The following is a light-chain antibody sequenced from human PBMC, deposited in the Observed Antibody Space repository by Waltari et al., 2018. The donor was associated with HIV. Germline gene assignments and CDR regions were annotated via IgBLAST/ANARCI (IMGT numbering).Light chain of an antibody. J-gene: IGLJ1*01. V-gene: IGLV2-11*01. Sequence: QSALTQPRPVARSPGQSFTLSFTGTSRDVGAYNSVFWYQQHPGKAPKLMIYDVNKRPSGVPVRFSGSKSGNTASLTISGLQAEDEADYYCCSYAGSYTDVFGTGTKVTVL. CDR2: DVN. CDR1: SRDVGAYNS. CDR3: CSYAGSYTDV.